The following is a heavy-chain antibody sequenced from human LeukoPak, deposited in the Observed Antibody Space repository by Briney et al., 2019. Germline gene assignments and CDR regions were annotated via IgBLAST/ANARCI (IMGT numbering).Heavy chain of an antibody. V-gene: IGHV4-39*01. J-gene: IGHJ5*02. D-gene: IGHD3-16*01. CDR3: ARLAVGDPVVPPWDWFDP. CDR2: IYYSGST. CDR1: GGSFSGYY. Sequence: SSETLSLTCAVYGGSFSGYYWGWIRQPPGKGLEWIGSIYYSGSTYYNPSLKSRVTISVDTSKNQFSLKLSSVTAADTAVYYCARLAVGDPVVPPWDWFDPWGQGTLVTVSS.